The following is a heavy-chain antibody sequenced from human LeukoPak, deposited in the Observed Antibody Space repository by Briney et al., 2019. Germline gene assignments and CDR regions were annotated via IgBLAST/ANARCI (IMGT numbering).Heavy chain of an antibody. CDR1: GFTFSSYW. CDR3: ARDSSAFPYYYGSGSSDY. V-gene: IGHV3-7*03. CDR2: IKQDGSEK. Sequence: QPGESLRLSCAASGFTFSSYWMSWVRQAPGKGLEWVANIKQDGSEKYYVDSVKGRFTISRDNAKNSLYLQMNSLRAADTAVYYCARDSSAFPYYYGSGSSDYWGQGTLVTVSS. J-gene: IGHJ4*02. D-gene: IGHD3-10*01.